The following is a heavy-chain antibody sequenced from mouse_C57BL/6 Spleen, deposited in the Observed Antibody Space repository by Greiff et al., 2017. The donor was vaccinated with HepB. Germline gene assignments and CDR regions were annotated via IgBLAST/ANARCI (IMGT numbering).Heavy chain of an antibody. V-gene: IGHV1-64*01. Sequence: QVLLQQPGAELVKPGASVKLSCKASGYTFTSYWMHWVKQRPGQGLEWIGMIHPNSGSTNYNEKFKSKATLTVDKSSSTAYMQLSSLTSEDSAVYYCARSSPTGTGWYFDVWGTGTTVTVSS. CDR1: GYTFTSYW. D-gene: IGHD4-1*01. J-gene: IGHJ1*03. CDR2: IHPNSGST. CDR3: ARSSPTGTGWYFDV.